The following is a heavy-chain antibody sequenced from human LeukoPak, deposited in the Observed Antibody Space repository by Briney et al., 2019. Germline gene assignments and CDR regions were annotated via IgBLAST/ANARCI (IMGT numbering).Heavy chain of an antibody. J-gene: IGHJ4*02. V-gene: IGHV1-46*01. CDR2: INPDGGNT. CDR1: GYTFTNSY. D-gene: IGHD5-18*01. Sequence: VASVKVSCKASGYTFTNSYIHWVRQAPGQVLEWMGLINPDGGNTNYAQNFQGRVTLTRDTSTSTVYMELSSLRSEDTAVYYCAREIGPIQLHLWGSAFDSWGQGTLVTVSS. CDR3: AREIGPIQLHLWGSAFDS.